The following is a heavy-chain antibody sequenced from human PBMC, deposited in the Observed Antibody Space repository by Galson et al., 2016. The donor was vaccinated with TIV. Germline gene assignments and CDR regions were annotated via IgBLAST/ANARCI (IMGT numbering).Heavy chain of an antibody. V-gene: IGHV4-31*03. J-gene: IGHJ4*02. CDR3: TRVDY. CDR1: GGSINSGGYY. Sequence: TLSLTCTVSGGSINSGGYYWSWLRQHPGKGLEWIGYIYYSGTTQYNPSLKSRVTISVDTSKTQFSLNLSSVTAADTAVYYCTRVDYWGQGTLVTVSS. CDR2: IYYSGTT.